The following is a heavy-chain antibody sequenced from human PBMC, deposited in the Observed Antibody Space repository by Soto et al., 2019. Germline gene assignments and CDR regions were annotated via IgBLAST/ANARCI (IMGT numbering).Heavy chain of an antibody. V-gene: IGHV4-34*01. CDR2: INHSGST. CDR3: ATLPPRIVVVVSPIPT. J-gene: IGHJ5*02. CDR1: GGSFSGYY. Sequence: SETLSLTCTVSGGSFSGYYWSWIRQPPGKGLEWIGEINHSGSTNYNPSLKSRATISVDTSKNQFSLKLTSVTAADTAVYYCATLPPRIVVVVSPIPTWGQGIPVTVSS. D-gene: IGHD2-21*02.